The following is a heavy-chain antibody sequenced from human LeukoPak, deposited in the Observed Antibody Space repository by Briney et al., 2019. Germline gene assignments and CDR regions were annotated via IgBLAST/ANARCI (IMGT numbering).Heavy chain of an antibody. Sequence: GASVKVSCKASGGTFSSYAISWVRQAPGQGLEWMGGIIPIFGTANYAQKFQGRVTITADESTSTAYMELSSLRSEDTAVYYCARESKSTSWALYDAFDIWGQGTMVTVSS. J-gene: IGHJ3*02. CDR3: ARESKSTSWALYDAFDI. V-gene: IGHV1-69*13. CDR2: IIPIFGTA. D-gene: IGHD6-13*01. CDR1: GGTFSSYA.